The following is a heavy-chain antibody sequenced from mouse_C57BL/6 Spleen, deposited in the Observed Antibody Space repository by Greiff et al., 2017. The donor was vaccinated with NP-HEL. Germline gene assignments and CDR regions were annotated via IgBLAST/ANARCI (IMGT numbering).Heavy chain of an antibody. CDR1: GYAFSSSW. CDR2: IYPGDGDT. D-gene: IGHD2-4*01. CDR3: AREGGLPSLYAMDY. J-gene: IGHJ4*01. Sequence: QVQLQQSGPELVKPGASVKISCKASGYAFSSSWMNWVKQRPGKGLEWIGRIYPGDGDTNYNGKFKGKATLTADKSSSTAYMQLSSLTSEDSAVYFCAREGGLPSLYAMDYWGQGTSVTVSS. V-gene: IGHV1-82*01.